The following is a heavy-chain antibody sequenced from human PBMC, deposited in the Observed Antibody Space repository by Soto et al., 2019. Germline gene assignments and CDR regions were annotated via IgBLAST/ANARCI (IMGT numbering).Heavy chain of an antibody. CDR1: GGSISSYY. V-gene: IGHV4-59*06. CDR2: IANSGNT. J-gene: IGHJ4*02. Sequence: PSETLSLTCTVAGGSISSYYWSWIRRHPGKGLEWIGYIANSGNTYYNPSLKSRVTISVDTSKNQFSLKLSSVTAADTAVYHCARTKYYYDSSGYEREYYFDYWGQGTLVTVSS. D-gene: IGHD3-22*01. CDR3: ARTKYYYDSSGYEREYYFDY.